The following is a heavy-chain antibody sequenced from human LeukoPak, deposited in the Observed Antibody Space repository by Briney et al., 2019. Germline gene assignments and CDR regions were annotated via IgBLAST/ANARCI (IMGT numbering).Heavy chain of an antibody. CDR2: IDYSGST. V-gene: IGHV4-59*12. D-gene: IGHD5-18*01. Sequence: SETLSLTCTVSGGSISSYYWSWIRQPPGKGLEWIGNIDYSGSTNYNPSLKSRVTISVDTSKNQFSLKLSSVTAADTAVYYCAREGYSYGYDYWGQGTLVTVSS. J-gene: IGHJ4*02. CDR3: AREGYSYGYDY. CDR1: GGSISSYY.